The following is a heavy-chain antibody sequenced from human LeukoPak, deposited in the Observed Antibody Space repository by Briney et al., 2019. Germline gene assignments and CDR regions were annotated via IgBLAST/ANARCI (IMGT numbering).Heavy chain of an antibody. D-gene: IGHD6-13*01. CDR2: VYPADSDT. V-gene: IGHV5-51*01. J-gene: IGHJ4*02. CDR3: ARVYSTFDY. CDR1: GYTFTSYW. Sequence: GESLKISCKGSGYTFTSYWIGWVRQMPGKGLEWVGIVYPADSDTRYSPSFQGQVTISADKSISTAYLQWSSLKASDTAMYYCARVYSTFDYWAQGTLVTVSS.